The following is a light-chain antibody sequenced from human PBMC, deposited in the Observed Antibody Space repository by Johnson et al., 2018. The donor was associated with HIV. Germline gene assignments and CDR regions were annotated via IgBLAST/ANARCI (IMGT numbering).Light chain of an antibody. V-gene: IGLV1-51*02. Sequence: QAVLTQPPSVSAAPGQKVTISCSGSSSNIGNNYVSWYQQLPGTAPKLLIYENNKRPSGIPDRFSSSKSATSATLGITGLQTGDEADSYCGTCESSLGAGYVFGTCTNLTVL. CDR1: SSNIGNNY. CDR2: ENN. CDR3: GTCESSLGAGYV. J-gene: IGLJ1*01.